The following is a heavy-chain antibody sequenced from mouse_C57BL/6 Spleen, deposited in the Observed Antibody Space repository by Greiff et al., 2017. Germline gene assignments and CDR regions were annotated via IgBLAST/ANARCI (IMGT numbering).Heavy chain of an antibody. D-gene: IGHD2-1*01. CDR2: IYPGDGDT. V-gene: IGHV1-80*01. Sequence: QVQLKESGAELVKPGASVKISCKASGYAFSSYWMNWVKQRPGKGLEWIGQIYPGDGDTTYNGKFKGKATLTADKSSSTAYMQLSSLTYEDSAVYVCARYLYPYYYAMDYWGQGTSVTVSS. CDR3: ARYLYPYYYAMDY. CDR1: GYAFSSYW. J-gene: IGHJ4*01.